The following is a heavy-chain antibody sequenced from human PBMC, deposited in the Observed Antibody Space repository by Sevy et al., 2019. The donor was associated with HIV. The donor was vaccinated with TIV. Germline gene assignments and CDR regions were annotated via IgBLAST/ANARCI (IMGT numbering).Heavy chain of an antibody. J-gene: IGHJ6*02. CDR3: AKAIYSGSGQGRYGIDV. Sequence: GGSLRLSCAASGFTFDDYAMHWVRQAPGKGLEWVSGISWNSGSIGYADSVKGRFTISRDNAKNSLYLQMNSLRAEDTALYDGAKAIYSGSGQGRYGIDVWGQGTMVTVSS. CDR2: ISWNSGSI. V-gene: IGHV3-9*01. D-gene: IGHD2-15*01. CDR1: GFTFDDYA.